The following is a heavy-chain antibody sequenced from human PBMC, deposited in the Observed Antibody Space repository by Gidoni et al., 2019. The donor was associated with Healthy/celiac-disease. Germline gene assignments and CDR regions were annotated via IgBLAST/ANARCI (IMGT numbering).Heavy chain of an antibody. Sequence: EVQLVESGGGLVTPGGSLSLSCAASVLTFSSYSMNWFSQAPGKGLEWVSSISSSSSYIYYADSVKGRFTISRDNAKNALYRQMNSMRAEDTAVYYCARVSIAVAGAIDYWGQGTLVTVSS. CDR1: VLTFSSYS. V-gene: IGHV3-21*01. CDR3: ARVSIAVAGAIDY. D-gene: IGHD6-19*01. CDR2: ISSSSSYI. J-gene: IGHJ4*02.